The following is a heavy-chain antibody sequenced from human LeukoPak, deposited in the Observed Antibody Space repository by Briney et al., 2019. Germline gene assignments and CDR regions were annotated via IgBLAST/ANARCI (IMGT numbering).Heavy chain of an antibody. CDR1: GGSISSYY. D-gene: IGHD3-3*01. J-gene: IGHJ4*02. CDR3: ARAAYDFWSGYSGYFDY. V-gene: IGHV4-59*01. Sequence: SETLSLTCTVSGGSISSYYWSWIRQPPGKGLEGIGYIYYSGSTNYNPSLKSRVTISVDTSKNQFSLKLSSVTAADTAVYYCARAAYDFWSGYSGYFDYWGQGTLVTVSS. CDR2: IYYSGST.